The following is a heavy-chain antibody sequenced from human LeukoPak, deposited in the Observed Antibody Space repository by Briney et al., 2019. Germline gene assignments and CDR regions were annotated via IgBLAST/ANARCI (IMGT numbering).Heavy chain of an antibody. D-gene: IGHD6-13*01. CDR1: GGSISRYY. V-gene: IGHV4-59*12. CDR3: ARGYSSDY. J-gene: IGHJ4*02. CDR2: IYYSGST. Sequence: SETLSLTCTVSGGSISRYYWSWIRQPPGKGLEWIGYIYYSGSTNYNPSLKSRVTISVDTSKNQFSLKLSSVTAADTAVYYCARGYSSDYWGQGTLVTVSS.